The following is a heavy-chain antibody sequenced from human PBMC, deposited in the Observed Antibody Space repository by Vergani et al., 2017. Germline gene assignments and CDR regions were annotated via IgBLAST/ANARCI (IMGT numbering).Heavy chain of an antibody. Sequence: QVQLVQSGAEVGKPGASVKISCKASGYTFTAYYIHWVRQAPEQGLEWVGVISPDGFSTFYAQKFQGRVTITRDTSTSTVYVEVTSLRSDDTAVYYCARVGRGATTIYYYYGMDVWGQGP. D-gene: IGHD5-12*01. CDR2: ISPDGFST. CDR1: GYTFTAYY. V-gene: IGHV1-46*01. J-gene: IGHJ6*02. CDR3: ARVGRGATTIYYYYGMDV.